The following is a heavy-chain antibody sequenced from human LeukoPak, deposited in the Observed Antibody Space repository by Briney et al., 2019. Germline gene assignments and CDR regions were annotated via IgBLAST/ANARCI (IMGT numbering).Heavy chain of an antibody. CDR3: AKSLSFANTDGFDV. CDR1: GFTFSTYA. Sequence: GGSLRLSCAASGFTFSTYAMKWARQPPGKGLEWVSGISGSDGSTFYADSVKGRFTIPRDNSKNTLYLQMNSLRVEDTALYFCAKSLSFANTDGFDVWGQGTMVTVSS. CDR2: ISGSDGST. V-gene: IGHV3-23*01. J-gene: IGHJ3*01.